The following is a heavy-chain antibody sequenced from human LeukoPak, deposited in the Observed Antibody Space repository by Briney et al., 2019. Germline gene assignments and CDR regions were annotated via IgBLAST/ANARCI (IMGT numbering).Heavy chain of an antibody. CDR3: ARGTYYYDSSDYYEQNWFDP. Sequence: PSETLSLTCTVYGGSVSSYYWSWIRQPPGKGLEWIGYIYYSGSTNYNPSLKSRVTISVDTSKNQFSLKLSSVTAADTAVYYCARGTYYYDSSDYYEQNWFDPWGQGTLVTVSS. J-gene: IGHJ5*02. D-gene: IGHD3-22*01. CDR2: IYYSGST. CDR1: GGSVSSYY. V-gene: IGHV4-59*02.